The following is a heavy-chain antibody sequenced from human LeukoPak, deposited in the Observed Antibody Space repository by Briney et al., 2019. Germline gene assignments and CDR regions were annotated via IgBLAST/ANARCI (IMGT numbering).Heavy chain of an antibody. J-gene: IGHJ5*02. CDR1: GFTFSSYA. CDR2: ISYDGSNK. CDR3: ARDLTDSTGVTGGWFDP. V-gene: IGHV3-30-3*01. Sequence: GGSLRLSCAASGFTFSSYAVHWVRQAPGKGLEWVAVISYDGSNKYYADSVKGRFTIYRDYSKNTVYLQMNSLRAEDTAVYYCARDLTDSTGVTGGWFDPWGQGTLVTVSS. D-gene: IGHD1-1*01.